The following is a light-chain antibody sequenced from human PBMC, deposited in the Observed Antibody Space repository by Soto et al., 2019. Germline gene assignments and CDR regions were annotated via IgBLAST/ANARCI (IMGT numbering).Light chain of an antibody. CDR3: QQSYNGPFT. CDR1: QSVSSN. CDR2: GAS. Sequence: EIVMTQSPATLSVSPGERATLSCRASQSVSSNLAWYQQKPGQAPRLLIYGASTRATGIPARFSGSGSGTDFTLTISSLQPEDFATYYCQQSYNGPFTFGPGTKVDNK. V-gene: IGKV3-15*01. J-gene: IGKJ3*01.